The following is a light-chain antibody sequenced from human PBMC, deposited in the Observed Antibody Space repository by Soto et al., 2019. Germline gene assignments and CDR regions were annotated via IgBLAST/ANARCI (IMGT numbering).Light chain of an antibody. CDR2: DAS. J-gene: IGKJ2*01. CDR1: QSVGSN. CDR3: QQYKNWPYT. V-gene: IGKV3-15*01. Sequence: EIVLTHSPATMSVSPGERATLSCRASQSVGSNLACYQQRPGQPPRLLIYDASTRATDIPARFSGGGSGTEFTLTISSLQSEDFAVYYCQQYKNWPYTFGQGTKLQI.